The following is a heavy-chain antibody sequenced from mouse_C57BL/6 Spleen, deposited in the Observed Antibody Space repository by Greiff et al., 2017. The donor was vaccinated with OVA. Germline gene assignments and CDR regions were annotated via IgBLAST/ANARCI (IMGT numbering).Heavy chain of an antibody. J-gene: IGHJ4*01. CDR2: ISYDGSN. CDR3: ARDYDDYYAMDY. V-gene: IGHV3-6*01. D-gene: IGHD2-12*01. Sequence: DVKLQESGPGLVKPSQSLSLTCSVTGYSITSGYYWNWIRQFPGNKLEWMGYISYDGSNNYNPSLKNRISITRDTSKNQFFLKLNSVTTEDTPTYYCARDYDDYYAMDYWGQGTSVTVSS. CDR1: GYSITSGYY.